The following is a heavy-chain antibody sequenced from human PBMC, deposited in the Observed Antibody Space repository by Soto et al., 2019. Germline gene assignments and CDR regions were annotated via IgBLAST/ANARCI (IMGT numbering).Heavy chain of an antibody. CDR1: GFTFDDYA. CDR3: AKDGVAGNYYYYYMDV. Sequence: GGSLRLSCAASGFTFDDYAMHWVRQAPGKGLEWVSGISWNSGSIGYADSVKGRFTISRDNAKNSLYLQMNSLRAEDTVLYYCAKDGVAGNYYYYYMDVWGKGTTVTVSS. V-gene: IGHV3-9*01. CDR2: ISWNSGSI. J-gene: IGHJ6*03. D-gene: IGHD6-19*01.